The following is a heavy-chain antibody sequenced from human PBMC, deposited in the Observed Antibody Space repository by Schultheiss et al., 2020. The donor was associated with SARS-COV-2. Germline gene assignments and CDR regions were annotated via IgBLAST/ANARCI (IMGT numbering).Heavy chain of an antibody. V-gene: IGHV3-66*01. CDR2: ISASGAST. CDR3: ARGGRRQLVTGAFDI. D-gene: IGHD6-13*01. CDR1: GFTVSSNY. Sequence: GGSLRLSCAASGFTVSSNYMSWVRQAPGKGLEWVSSISASGASTYYADSVKGRFTISRDNSKNTLYLQMNSLRAEDTAVYYCARGGRRQLVTGAFDIWGQGTMVTVSS. J-gene: IGHJ3*02.